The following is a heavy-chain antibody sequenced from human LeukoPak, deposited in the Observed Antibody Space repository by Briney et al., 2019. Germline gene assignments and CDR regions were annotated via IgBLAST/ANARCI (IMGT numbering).Heavy chain of an antibody. Sequence: GGALRLSCAASGCTFSSYWMHWVGQAPGKGLVWFSRINSDGSSTISADSVKGRFTISRANARNILYLPMNSLRAEDTAVYYCARANGDLWVDYWGQGTLVTVSS. V-gene: IGHV3-74*01. CDR1: GCTFSSYW. J-gene: IGHJ4*02. D-gene: IGHD4-17*01. CDR3: ARANGDLWVDY. CDR2: INSDGSST.